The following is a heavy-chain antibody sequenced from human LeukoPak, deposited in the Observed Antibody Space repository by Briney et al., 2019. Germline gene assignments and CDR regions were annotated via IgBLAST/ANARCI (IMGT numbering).Heavy chain of an antibody. CDR1: GGSFSGYY. D-gene: IGHD3-9*01. CDR3: ARGGDYDILTGYYIRAFDY. V-gene: IGHV4-34*01. J-gene: IGHJ4*02. Sequence: PSETLSLTCAVYGGSFSGYYWSWIRQPPGKGLEWIGEINHSGSTNYNPSLKGRVTISVDTSKNQFSLKLSSVTAADTAVYYCARGGDYDILTGYYIRAFDYWGQGTLVTVSS. CDR2: INHSGST.